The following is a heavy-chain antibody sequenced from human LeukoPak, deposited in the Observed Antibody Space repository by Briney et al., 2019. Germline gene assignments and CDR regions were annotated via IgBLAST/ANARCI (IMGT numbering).Heavy chain of an antibody. V-gene: IGHV4-34*01. CDR2: INHSGST. D-gene: IGHD2-2*01. Sequence: SETLSLTCAVYGGSFSGYYWSWIRQPPGKGLEWIGEINHSGSTNYNPSLKSRVTISVDTSKNQFSLKLSSVAAADTAVYYCARRGYCSSTSCYPVPSWFDPWGQGTLVTVSS. CDR3: ARRGYCSSTSCYPVPSWFDP. CDR1: GGSFSGYY. J-gene: IGHJ5*02.